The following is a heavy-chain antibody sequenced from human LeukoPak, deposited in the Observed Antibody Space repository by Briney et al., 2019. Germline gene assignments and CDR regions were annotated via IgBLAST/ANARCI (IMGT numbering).Heavy chain of an antibody. Sequence: SETLSPTCAVYGGSFSGYYWSWIRQPPGKGLEWIGEINHSGSTNYNPSLKSRVTISLDTSKNQFSLKLSSVTAADTAVYYCARSVAGFDYWGQGTLVTVSS. V-gene: IGHV4-34*01. D-gene: IGHD6-19*01. CDR2: INHSGST. J-gene: IGHJ4*02. CDR1: GGSFSGYY. CDR3: ARSVAGFDY.